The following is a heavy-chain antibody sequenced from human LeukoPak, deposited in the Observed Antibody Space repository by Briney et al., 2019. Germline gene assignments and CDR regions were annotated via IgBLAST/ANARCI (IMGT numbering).Heavy chain of an antibody. V-gene: IGHV4-59*01. Sequence: PSETLSLTCTVSGGSISSYYWSWIRQPPGKGLEWIGYIYYSGSTNYNPSLKSRVSTSVDTSKNQFSLKPSSVTAADTAVYYCARANWGSIDYWGQGTLVTVSS. CDR2: IYYSGST. CDR3: ARANWGSIDY. J-gene: IGHJ4*02. CDR1: GGSISSYY. D-gene: IGHD7-27*01.